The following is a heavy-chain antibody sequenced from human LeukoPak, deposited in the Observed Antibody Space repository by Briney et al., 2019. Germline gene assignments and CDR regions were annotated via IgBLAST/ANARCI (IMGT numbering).Heavy chain of an antibody. Sequence: SVKVSFKASGGTFSSYAISWVPQAPGQGLEWMGRIIPIFGIANYPQKLQGRVTITADKSTSTAYMELSSLRSEDTAVYYCARGELGSANWFDPWGQGTLVTVSS. D-gene: IGHD3-10*01. J-gene: IGHJ5*02. CDR3: ARGELGSANWFDP. V-gene: IGHV1-69*04. CDR2: IIPIFGIA. CDR1: GGTFSSYA.